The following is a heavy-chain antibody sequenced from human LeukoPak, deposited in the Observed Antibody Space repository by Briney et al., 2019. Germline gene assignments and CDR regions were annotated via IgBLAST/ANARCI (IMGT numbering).Heavy chain of an antibody. CDR2: ISYDGSNK. CDR3: AKAEYYDFWSGLDY. J-gene: IGHJ4*02. V-gene: IGHV3-30*18. Sequence: GGSLRLSCAASGFTFSSYGMHWVRQAPGKGLEWVAVISYDGSNKYYADSVKGRFTISRDNSKNTLCLQMNSLRAEDTAVYYCAKAEYYDFWSGLDYWGQGTLVTVSS. CDR1: GFTFSSYG. D-gene: IGHD3-3*01.